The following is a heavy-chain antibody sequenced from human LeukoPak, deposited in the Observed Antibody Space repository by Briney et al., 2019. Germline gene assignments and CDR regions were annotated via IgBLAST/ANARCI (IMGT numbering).Heavy chain of an antibody. J-gene: IGHJ4*02. CDR3: ARDSDSSGYCDY. CDR2: ISSSSSYI. CDR1: GFTFSSYS. V-gene: IGHV3-21*01. Sequence: GGSLRLSCAASGFTFSSYSMNWVRQAPGKGLEWVSSISSSSSYIYYADSVKGRFTISRDYAKNSLYLQMNSLRAEDTAVYYCARDSDSSGYCDYWGQGTLVTVSS. D-gene: IGHD3-22*01.